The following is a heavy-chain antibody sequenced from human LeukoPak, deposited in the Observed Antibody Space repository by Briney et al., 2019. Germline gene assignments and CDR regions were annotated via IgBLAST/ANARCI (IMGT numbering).Heavy chain of an antibody. CDR1: GGSISSSSDY. V-gene: IGHV4-39*01. CDR2: IHYGGST. J-gene: IGHJ5*02. CDR3: ARNIRYTSGLNWFDP. D-gene: IGHD6-19*01. Sequence: PSETLSLTCTVSGGSISSSSDYWGWIRQPPGKGLEWIGSIHYGGSTYYNATLKSRVTISVDTSKKQCSLQLTSVTAADTAVYYCARNIRYTSGLNWFDPCGQGTLVTVSS.